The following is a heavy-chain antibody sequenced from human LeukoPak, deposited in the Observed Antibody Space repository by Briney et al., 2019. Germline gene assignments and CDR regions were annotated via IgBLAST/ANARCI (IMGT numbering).Heavy chain of an antibody. D-gene: IGHD6-13*01. CDR1: GGSISSSSYY. CDR2: IYYSGST. V-gene: IGHV4-39*07. J-gene: IGHJ5*02. CDR3: ARDRTVIAAAGNNWFDP. Sequence: SETLSLTCTVSGGSISSSSYYWGWIRQPPGKGLEWIGSIYYSGSTYYNPSLKSRVTISVDTSKNQFSLKLSSVTAADTAVYYCARDRTVIAAAGNNWFDPWGQGTLVTVSS.